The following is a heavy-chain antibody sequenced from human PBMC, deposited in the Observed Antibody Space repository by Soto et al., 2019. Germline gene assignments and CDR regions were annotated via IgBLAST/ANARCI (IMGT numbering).Heavy chain of an antibody. CDR3: AQGGIREGLKHFSA. D-gene: IGHD2-15*01. Sequence: QLQLQQSGSGLVKPSQTLSLTCTVSGASISSGPYSWGWLRQAPGKGLEWIGFIYHSGSTTYNPSLKNRVTISIDKSQDQFSLKLQSVTAADTGVYFCAQGGIREGLKHFSAWGQGTLVVVSS. CDR2: IYHSGST. J-gene: IGHJ5*02. CDR1: GASISSGPYS. V-gene: IGHV4-30-2*01.